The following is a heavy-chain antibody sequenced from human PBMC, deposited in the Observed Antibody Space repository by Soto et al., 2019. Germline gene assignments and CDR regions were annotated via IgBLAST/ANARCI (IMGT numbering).Heavy chain of an antibody. V-gene: IGHV4-34*01. J-gene: IGHJ4*02. CDR3: ARWVEVSLDYFDS. D-gene: IGHD1-20*01. CDR2: INHSGST. CDR1: GGSFSAYS. Sequence: SETLSLTCAVYGGSFSAYSWTWIRQPPGKGLEWIGEINHSGSTYYNPSLESRVTISVDTSKNQFSLRLSSVTAADTAVYYCARWVEVSLDYFDSWGQGTPVTVSS.